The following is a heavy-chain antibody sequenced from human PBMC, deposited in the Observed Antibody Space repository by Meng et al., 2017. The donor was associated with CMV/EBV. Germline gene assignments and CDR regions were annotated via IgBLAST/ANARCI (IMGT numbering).Heavy chain of an antibody. D-gene: IGHD3-3*01. CDR2: INHSGSA. J-gene: IGHJ5*02. Sequence: SETLSLTCAVYGGSFSSYYWSWIRQPPGKGREWIGEINHSGSANYNPSLKSRVSISVDTSKNQFSLKLSSVTAADTAVYYCARGRGNDFWSGYSTTEFDPWGQGTLVTVSS. CDR1: GGSFSSYY. CDR3: ARGRGNDFWSGYSTTEFDP. V-gene: IGHV4-34*01.